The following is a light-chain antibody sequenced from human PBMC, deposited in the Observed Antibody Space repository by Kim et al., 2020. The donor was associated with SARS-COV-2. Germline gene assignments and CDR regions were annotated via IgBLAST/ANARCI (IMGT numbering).Light chain of an antibody. CDR3: QVWERGSNNGV. CDR1: RNEMKS. V-gene: IGLV3-21*01. CDR2: NDS. J-gene: IGLJ3*02. Sequence: AAGKRPRISIGGNRNEMKSEHGYRQKQGPGPVLVIYNDSDRTSGIPKRYSGSSSGNTATLTMSRVETGDKADDYCQVWERGSNNGVFGGGTQLTVL.